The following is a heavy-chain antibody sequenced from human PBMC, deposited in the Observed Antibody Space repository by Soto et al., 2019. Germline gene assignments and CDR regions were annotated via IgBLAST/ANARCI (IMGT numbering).Heavy chain of an antibody. CDR1: GGSVSSGSYY. Sequence: SETLSLTCTVSGGSVSSGSYYWSWIRQPPGKGLEWIGYIYYSGSTNYNPSLKSRVTISVDTSKNQFSLKLSSVTAADTAVYYCASTSPYSSSWYYAFDIWGQGTMVTVSS. V-gene: IGHV4-61*01. CDR3: ASTSPYSSSWYYAFDI. CDR2: IYYSGST. D-gene: IGHD6-13*01. J-gene: IGHJ3*02.